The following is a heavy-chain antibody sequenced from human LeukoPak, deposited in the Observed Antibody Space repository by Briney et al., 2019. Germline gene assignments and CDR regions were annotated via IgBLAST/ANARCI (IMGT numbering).Heavy chain of an antibody. J-gene: IGHJ4*02. CDR3: ASSYYYGSGSYYNRNY. V-gene: IGHV1-69*04. CDR1: GGTFSSYA. D-gene: IGHD3-10*01. CDR2: IIPILGIA. Sequence: SSVKVSCKASGGTFSSYAISWVRQAPGQGLEWMGRIIPILGIANYAQKSQGRVTITADKSTSTAYMEPSSLRSEDTAVYYWASSYYYGSGSYYNRNYWGQGTLVTVSS.